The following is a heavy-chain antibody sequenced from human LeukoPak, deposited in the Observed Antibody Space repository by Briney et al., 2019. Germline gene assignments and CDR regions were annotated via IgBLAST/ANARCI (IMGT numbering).Heavy chain of an antibody. Sequence: SETLSLTCTVSGGSISSSSYYWGLFRQPPGKGLEWIGSIYYSGSTYYNPSLKSRVTISVDTSKNQFSLKLSSVTAADTAVYYCARHHVLWFGESLRGLWWFDPWGQGTLVTVSS. CDR1: GGSISSSSYY. V-gene: IGHV4-39*01. D-gene: IGHD3-10*01. CDR3: ARHHVLWFGESLRGLWWFDP. CDR2: IYYSGST. J-gene: IGHJ5*02.